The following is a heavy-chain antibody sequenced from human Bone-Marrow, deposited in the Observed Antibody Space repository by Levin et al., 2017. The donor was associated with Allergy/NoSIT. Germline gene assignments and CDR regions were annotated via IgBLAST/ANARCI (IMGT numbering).Heavy chain of an antibody. CDR2: ISSRSTPM. Sequence: GESLKISCAASGFTFSSYSMNWVRQAPGKGLEWVSYISSRSTPMYYADSVKGRFTISRDNAKNSLYLQMNNLRDEDTAVYYCMRDLTLGGDSWGQGTLVTVSS. CDR3: MRDLTLGGDS. CDR1: GFTFSSYS. D-gene: IGHD1-26*01. J-gene: IGHJ5*01. V-gene: IGHV3-48*02.